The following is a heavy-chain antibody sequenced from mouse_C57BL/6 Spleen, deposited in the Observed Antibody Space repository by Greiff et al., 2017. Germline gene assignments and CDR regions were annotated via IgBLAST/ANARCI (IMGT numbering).Heavy chain of an antibody. CDR2: ISSGSSTI. V-gene: IGHV5-17*01. CDR3: ARRTGTYFDV. Sequence: DVQLVESGGGLVKPGGSLKLSCAASGFTFSDYGMHWVRQAPEKGLEWVAYISSGSSTIYYADTVKGRFTISRDNAKNTLFLQMTSLRSEDTAMYYCARRTGTYFDVWGTGTTVTVSS. CDR1: GFTFSDYG. D-gene: IGHD4-1*01. J-gene: IGHJ1*03.